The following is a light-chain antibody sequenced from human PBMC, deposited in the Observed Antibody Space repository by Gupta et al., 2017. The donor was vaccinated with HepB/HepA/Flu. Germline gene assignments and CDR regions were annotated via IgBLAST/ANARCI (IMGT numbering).Light chain of an antibody. CDR2: STN. J-gene: IGLJ3*02. CDR3: VLDMGSGIWV. CDR1: SGSVSTSYY. V-gene: IGLV8-61*01. Sequence: QTVVTQEPAFSVSPGGPVTPTCGLSSGSVSTSYYPSWYQQTPGQPPRTLIYSTNTRSSGVPDRFSGSILGNKAALTITGAQADDESDYYCVLDMGSGIWVFGGGTKLTVL.